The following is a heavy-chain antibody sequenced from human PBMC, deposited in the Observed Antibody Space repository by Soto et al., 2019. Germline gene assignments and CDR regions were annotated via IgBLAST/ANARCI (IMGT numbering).Heavy chain of an antibody. CDR3: ARNTKSAAGADYSGLDV. CDR2: ISSSGFTI. J-gene: IGHJ6*02. CDR1: GFTFGDRY. V-gene: IGHV3-11*01. D-gene: IGHD4-17*01. Sequence: QGQLVESGGDLVRPGGSLRLSCAASGFTFGDRYMSWIRQAPGKGLEWVSYISSSGFTIYYADSVKGRFTISRDNAKNSLYLQMNSLRAEDTAVYYCARNTKSAAGADYSGLDVWGHGTTVIVSS.